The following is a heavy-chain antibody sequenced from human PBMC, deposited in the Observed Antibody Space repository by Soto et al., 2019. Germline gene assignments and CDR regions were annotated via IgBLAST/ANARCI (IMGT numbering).Heavy chain of an antibody. Sequence: QVQLVESGGGVVQPGRSLRLSCAASGFTCSSYAMHWVRQAPGKGLEWVAVISYDGRNKYYAGSVKGRFTISRDNSKNTLYLQMNGLRAEDTAVYYCARETDGMDVWGQGTTVTVSS. CDR3: ARETDGMDV. J-gene: IGHJ6*02. CDR1: GFTCSSYA. V-gene: IGHV3-30-3*01. D-gene: IGHD1-1*01. CDR2: ISYDGRNK.